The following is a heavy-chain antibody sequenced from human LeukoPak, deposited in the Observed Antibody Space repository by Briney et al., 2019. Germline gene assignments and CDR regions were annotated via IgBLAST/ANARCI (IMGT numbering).Heavy chain of an antibody. CDR2: IIPILGIA. Sequence: SVKVSCKASGGTFSSYTISWVRQAPGQGLEWMGRIIPILGIANYAQKFQGRVTMTRDTSTSTVYMELSSLRSEDTAVYYCASGSNYYGSGSTLDYWGQGTLVTVSS. J-gene: IGHJ4*02. V-gene: IGHV1-69*02. D-gene: IGHD3-10*01. CDR1: GGTFSSYT. CDR3: ASGSNYYGSGSTLDY.